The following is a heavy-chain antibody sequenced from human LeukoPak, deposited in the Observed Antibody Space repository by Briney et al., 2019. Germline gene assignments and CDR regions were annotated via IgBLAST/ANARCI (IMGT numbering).Heavy chain of an antibody. CDR2: IIPILGIA. J-gene: IGHJ4*02. D-gene: IGHD6-13*01. Sequence: ASVKVSCKASGGTFSSYAISWVRQAPGQGLEWMGRIIPILGIANYAQKFQGRVTITADKSTSTAYMELSSLRSEDTAVYYCARGQAAAGTIDYWGQGTLVTVSS. CDR3: ARGQAAAGTIDY. V-gene: IGHV1-69*04. CDR1: GGTFSSYA.